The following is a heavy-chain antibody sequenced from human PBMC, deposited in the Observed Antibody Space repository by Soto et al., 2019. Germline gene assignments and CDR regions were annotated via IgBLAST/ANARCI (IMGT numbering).Heavy chain of an antibody. V-gene: IGHV3-74*01. CDR3: ARAHDTSLFYYYYMDV. D-gene: IGHD2-2*01. CDR2: INSDGSST. Sequence: GGSLRLSCAASGFTFSSYWMHWVRQAPGKGLVWVSRINSDGSSTSYADSVKGRFTISRDNAKNTLYLQMNSLRAEDTAVYYCARAHDTSLFYYYYMDVWGKGTTVTVSS. J-gene: IGHJ6*03. CDR1: GFTFSSYW.